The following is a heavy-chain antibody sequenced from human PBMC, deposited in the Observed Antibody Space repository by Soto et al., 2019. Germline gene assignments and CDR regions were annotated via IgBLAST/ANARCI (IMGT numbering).Heavy chain of an antibody. Sequence: GGSLRLSCAASGFTFSDYYMRWRRQAPGKGLEWRSYISSSGDSIYYADSVKGRFTISRDNAKNLLFLQMNSLRAEDTAVYYCARDVVAHFDHWGQGTLVTVSS. D-gene: IGHD2-21*01. CDR2: ISSSGDSI. J-gene: IGHJ4*02. CDR1: GFTFSDYY. V-gene: IGHV3-11*01. CDR3: ARDVVAHFDH.